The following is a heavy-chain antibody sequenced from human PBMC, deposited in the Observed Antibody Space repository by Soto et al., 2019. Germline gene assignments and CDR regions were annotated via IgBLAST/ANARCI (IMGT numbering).Heavy chain of an antibody. CDR3: ARGGEGLRYFTPPEP. CDR2: IIPIFGTA. V-gene: IGHV1-69*06. D-gene: IGHD3-9*01. J-gene: IGHJ5*02. CDR1: GGTFSTYS. Sequence: QVQLVQSGPEVKKPGSSVKVSCKDSGGTFSTYSITWVRQAPGQGLEWMGGIIPIFGTANYAQKFQGRVTIIADKSTRAGYLELRRLRSEDTAVYYCARGGEGLRYFTPPEPRGQGTLVTVSS.